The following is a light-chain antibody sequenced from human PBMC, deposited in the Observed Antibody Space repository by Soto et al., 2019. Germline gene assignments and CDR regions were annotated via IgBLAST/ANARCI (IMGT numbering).Light chain of an antibody. V-gene: IGKV2-28*01. CDR3: MQALQIALT. CDR1: QSLLHSNGYNY. J-gene: IGKJ4*01. Sequence: DIVMTQSPLSLPVTPGEPASISCRSSQSLLHSNGYNYLDWYLQKPGQSPQLLIYLGSNRASGVPDRFSGSGSGTEFTLKISRVEAEEVGVYYCMQALQIALTFGGGTKVEIK. CDR2: LGS.